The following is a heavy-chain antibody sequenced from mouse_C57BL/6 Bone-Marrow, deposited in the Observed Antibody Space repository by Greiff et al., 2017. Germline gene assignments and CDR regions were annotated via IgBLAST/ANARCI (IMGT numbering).Heavy chain of an antibody. CDR1: GYTFTSYW. CDR2: IDPSDSYT. D-gene: IGHD1-1*01. V-gene: IGHV1-59*01. CDR3: ARSITTVVATNFDY. Sequence: QVQLKQPGAELVRPGTSVKLSCKASGYTFTSYWMHWVKQRPGQGLEWIGVIDPSDSYTNYNQKFKGKATLTVDTSSSTAYMQLSSLTSEDSAVYYCARSITTVVATNFDYWGQGTTLTVSS. J-gene: IGHJ2*01.